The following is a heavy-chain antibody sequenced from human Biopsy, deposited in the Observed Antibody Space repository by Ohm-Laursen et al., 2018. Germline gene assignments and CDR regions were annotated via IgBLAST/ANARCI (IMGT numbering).Heavy chain of an antibody. Sequence: TQTLTLTCSFSGFSLSARGMCVSWIRQAPGKALEWLARVDWADYKDYSGSLQTKLTISKDTSNDQVVLTVNNVDPADTATYYCARTPILIVSAGLVYRHRRHLQGMDVWGQGIAVTVS. J-gene: IGHJ6*02. CDR2: VDWADYK. D-gene: IGHD6-13*01. CDR3: ARTPILIVSAGLVYRHRRHLQGMDV. V-gene: IGHV2-70*11. CDR1: GFSLSARGMC.